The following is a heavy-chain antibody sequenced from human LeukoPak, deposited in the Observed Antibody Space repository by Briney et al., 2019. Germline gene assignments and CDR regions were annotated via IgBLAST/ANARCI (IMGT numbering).Heavy chain of an antibody. D-gene: IGHD1-26*01. CDR3: AREEVGAHFDY. CDR1: GGSISSHY. J-gene: IGHJ4*02. CDR2: IYYSGST. V-gene: IGHV4-59*11. Sequence: SETLSLTCTVSGGSISSHYWSWIRQPPGKGLEWIGYIYYSGSTNYNPSLKSRVTISVDTSKNQFSLKLSSVTAADTAVYYCAREEVGAHFDYWGQGTLVTVSS.